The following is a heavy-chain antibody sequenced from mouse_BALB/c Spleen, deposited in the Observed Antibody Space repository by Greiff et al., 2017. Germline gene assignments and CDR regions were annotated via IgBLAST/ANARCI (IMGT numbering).Heavy chain of an antibody. CDR2: IRNKANGYTT. Sequence: EVKLMESGGGLVQPGGSLRLSCATSGFTFTDYYMSWVRQPPGKALEWLGFIRNKANGYTTEYSASVKGRFTISRDNSQSILYLQMNTLRAEDSATYYCARDTAYSMDYWGQGTSVTVSS. CDR3: ARDTAYSMDY. V-gene: IGHV7-3*02. J-gene: IGHJ4*01. CDR1: GFTFTDYY.